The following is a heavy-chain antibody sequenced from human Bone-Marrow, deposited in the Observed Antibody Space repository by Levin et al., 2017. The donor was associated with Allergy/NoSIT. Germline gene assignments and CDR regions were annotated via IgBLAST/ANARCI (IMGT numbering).Heavy chain of an antibody. CDR2: IYYSGST. CDR3: ARAIPSGGNSYYYYYMDV. D-gene: IGHD4-23*01. CDR1: GGSISTYY. V-gene: IGHV4-59*01. Sequence: GSLRLSCTVSGGSISTYYWSWIRQPPEKRLEWIGYIYYSGSTKYNPSLKSRVTLLVDTSKNLLSLKLSSVTAADSAVYFCARAIPSGGNSYYYYYMDVWGKGTTVTVSS. J-gene: IGHJ6*03.